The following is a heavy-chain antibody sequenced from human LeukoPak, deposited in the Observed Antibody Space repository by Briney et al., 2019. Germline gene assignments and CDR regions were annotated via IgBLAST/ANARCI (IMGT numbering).Heavy chain of an antibody. J-gene: IGHJ5*02. Sequence: GGSLRLSCAPSGFTFSSYAMSWVRQAPGKGLEWVSGISGSGGSTYYVDSVKGRFTISRDNSKNTLYLQMNSLRAEDTAVYYCAKDWAGGSYNWFDPWGQGTLVTVSS. CDR1: GFTFSSYA. V-gene: IGHV3-23*01. CDR2: ISGSGGST. CDR3: AKDWAGGSYNWFDP. D-gene: IGHD3-16*01.